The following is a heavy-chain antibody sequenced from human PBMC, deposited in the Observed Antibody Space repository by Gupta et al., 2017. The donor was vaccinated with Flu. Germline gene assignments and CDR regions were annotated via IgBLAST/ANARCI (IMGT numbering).Heavy chain of an antibody. V-gene: IGHV3-30-3*01. D-gene: IGHD2-2*01. CDR2: ISYDGNDK. CDR3: ARDRSIYCSHSTCLVFLFDY. J-gene: IGHJ4*02. Sequence: SVAMHWVRQAPGKGLEWVALISYDGNDKYYADSVKGRFTISRDNSKNTLYLHMNSLRAEDTAVYYCARDRSIYCSHSTCLVFLFDYWGQGTLGTVSS. CDR1: SVA.